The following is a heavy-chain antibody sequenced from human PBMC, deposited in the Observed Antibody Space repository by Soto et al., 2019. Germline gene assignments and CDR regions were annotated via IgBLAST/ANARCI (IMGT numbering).Heavy chain of an antibody. CDR3: SRGPDRGIAAAGIRFDP. J-gene: IGHJ5*02. Sequence: PSETLSLTCAVYGGSFSGYYGIWIRQPPVNGLEFIGEINHILSTNYNPSLKSRFTISLYTSKNHFSLKLISLTAAETSVYYCSRGPDRGIAAAGIRFDPWGQGTLVTVSS. D-gene: IGHD6-13*01. V-gene: IGHV4-34*01. CDR2: INHILST. CDR1: GGSFSGYY.